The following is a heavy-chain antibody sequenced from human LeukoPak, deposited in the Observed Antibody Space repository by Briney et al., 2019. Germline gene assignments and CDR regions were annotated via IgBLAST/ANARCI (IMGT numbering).Heavy chain of an antibody. CDR1: GFTFSSYG. V-gene: IGHV3-30*02. J-gene: IGHJ4*02. CDR2: IRYDGSNK. D-gene: IGHD1-26*01. CDR3: AKDPGPETGFSGSYVVY. Sequence: GGSLRLSCAASGFTFSSYGMHWVRQAPGKGLEWGAFIRYDGSNKYYADSVKGRFTISRDNSKNTLYLQMNSLRAEDTAVYYCAKDPGPETGFSGSYVVYWGQGTLVTVSS.